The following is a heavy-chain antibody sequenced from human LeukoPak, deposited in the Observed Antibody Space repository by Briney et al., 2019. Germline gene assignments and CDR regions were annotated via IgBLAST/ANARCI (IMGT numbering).Heavy chain of an antibody. D-gene: IGHD1-26*01. V-gene: IGHV1-46*01. CDR3: ARSDHNSWNAFDI. CDR1: GYTFTSYY. CDR2: INPSGGST. J-gene: IGHJ3*02. Sequence: GASVKVSCKASGYTFTSYYMHWVRQAPGQGLAWMGIINPSGGSTSYAQKFQGRVTMTRDTSTSTVYMELSSLRYEDTAVCYCARSDHNSWNAFDIWGQGTMVTVSS.